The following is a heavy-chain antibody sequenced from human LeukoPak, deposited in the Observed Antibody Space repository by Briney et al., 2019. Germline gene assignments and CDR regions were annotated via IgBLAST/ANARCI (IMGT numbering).Heavy chain of an antibody. CDR2: ISAYNGNT. D-gene: IGHD2-15*01. Sequence: ASVKVSCKASGYTFTSYDINWVRQATGQGLEWMGWISAYNGNTNYAQKLQGRVTMTTDTSTSTAYMELRSLRSDDTAVYYCARDHWLLSDYFDYWGQGTLVTVSS. V-gene: IGHV1-18*01. CDR1: GYTFTSYD. J-gene: IGHJ4*02. CDR3: ARDHWLLSDYFDY.